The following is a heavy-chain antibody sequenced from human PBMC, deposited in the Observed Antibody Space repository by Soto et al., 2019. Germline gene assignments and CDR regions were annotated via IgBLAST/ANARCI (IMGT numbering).Heavy chain of an antibody. CDR3: VRNALAWFVP. V-gene: IGHV3-72*01. Sequence: EMQLVESGGGSVQPGGSLRLSCVASGFTFSDFYMDWDRQAPGKGLEWVARVKHRPKNFGTEYAASVTSRFIISRDDSQNPLFLQMNSLTAEVTAVDLCVRNALAWFVPWAQRPLVTLSS. J-gene: IGHJ5*02. D-gene: IGHD6-13*01. CDR2: VKHRPKNFGT. CDR1: GFTFSDFY.